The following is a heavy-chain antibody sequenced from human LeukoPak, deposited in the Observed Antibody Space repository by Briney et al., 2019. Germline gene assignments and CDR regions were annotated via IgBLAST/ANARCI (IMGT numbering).Heavy chain of an antibody. CDR1: GGTFSSYA. J-gene: IGHJ5*02. CDR2: IIPIFGTA. Sequence: APVKVSCKASGGTFSSYAISWVRQAPGQGLEWMGGIIPIFGTANYAQKFQGRVTITTDESTSTAYMELSSLRSEDTAVYYCARDGDFWSDWASWGQGTLVTVSS. D-gene: IGHD3-3*01. V-gene: IGHV1-69*05. CDR3: ARDGDFWSDWAS.